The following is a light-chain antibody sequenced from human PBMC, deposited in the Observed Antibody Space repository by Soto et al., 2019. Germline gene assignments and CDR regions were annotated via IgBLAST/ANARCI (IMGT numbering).Light chain of an antibody. Sequence: DIQMTQSPSTLSASVGDRVTITCRASQSVGSWLAWYQQKPGKAPKLLIYKASSLESGVPSRFSGSGSGTEFSLTLSSLQPDDFASYHCQKYGSSSPWTFGQGTKVEIK. CDR2: KAS. CDR3: QKYGSSSPWT. J-gene: IGKJ1*01. CDR1: QSVGSW. V-gene: IGKV1-5*03.